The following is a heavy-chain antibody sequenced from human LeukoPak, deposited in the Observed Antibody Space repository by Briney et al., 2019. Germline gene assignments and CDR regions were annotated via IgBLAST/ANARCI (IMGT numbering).Heavy chain of an antibody. CDR3: AHRPMGNWFDP. J-gene: IGHJ5*02. CDR2: IYWHDDK. Sequence: SGPTLLKPTPALTLTCTFSGFSLSTSGGGVGWIRQPPGKALEWLALIYWHDDKRYSPSLKSRLTITKDTSKNQVVLTMTNMDPVDTATYYCAHRPMGNWFDPWGQGTLVTVSS. CDR1: GFSLSTSGGG. D-gene: IGHD1-26*01. V-gene: IGHV2-5*01.